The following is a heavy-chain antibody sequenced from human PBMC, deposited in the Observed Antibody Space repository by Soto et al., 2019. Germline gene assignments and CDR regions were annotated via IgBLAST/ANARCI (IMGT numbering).Heavy chain of an antibody. CDR3: AKPDSSSMGGDAFDI. CDR1: GFTFSSYA. J-gene: IGHJ3*02. V-gene: IGHV3-23*01. Sequence: GGSLRLSCAASGFTFSSYAMSWVRQAPGKGLEWVSAISGSGGSTYYADSVKGRFTISRDNSKNTLYLQMNSLRAEDTAVYYFAKPDSSSMGGDAFDIWGQGTMVTVSS. D-gene: IGHD6-6*01. CDR2: ISGSGGST.